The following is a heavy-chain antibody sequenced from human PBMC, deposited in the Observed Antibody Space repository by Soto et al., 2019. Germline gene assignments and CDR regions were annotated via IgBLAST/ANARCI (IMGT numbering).Heavy chain of an antibody. CDR1: GFTFSSYA. V-gene: IGHV3-23*01. CDR2: ISGSGGST. Sequence: PGGSLRLSCAASGFTFSSYAMSWVRQAPGKGLEWVSAISGSGGSTYYADSVKGRFTIYRDNSKNTLYLQMNSLRAEDTAVYYCAKVQGDIVVVPAAIGYLYYYGMDVWGQGTTVTVSS. D-gene: IGHD2-2*02. CDR3: AKVQGDIVVVPAAIGYLYYYGMDV. J-gene: IGHJ6*02.